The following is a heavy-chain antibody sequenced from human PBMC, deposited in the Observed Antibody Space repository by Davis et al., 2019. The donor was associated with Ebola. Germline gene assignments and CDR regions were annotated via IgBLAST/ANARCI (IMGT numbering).Heavy chain of an antibody. CDR3: ARGPSTGNSFSH. CDR2: ISSSSKYI. CDR1: GFTFSSYS. Sequence: GESLKISCAASGFTFSSYSMNWVRQAPGKGLEWVSFISSSSKYIYYTDSVKVRFTISRDNAKNSVYLEMNSLRAEDTAVYYCARGPSTGNSFSHWGQGTLVTVSS. V-gene: IGHV3-21*01. J-gene: IGHJ4*02. D-gene: IGHD4-23*01.